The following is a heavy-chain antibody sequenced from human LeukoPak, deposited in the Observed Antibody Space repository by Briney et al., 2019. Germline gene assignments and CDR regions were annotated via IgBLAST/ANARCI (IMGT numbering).Heavy chain of an antibody. Sequence: GASVKVFCKTSGYSFSTYAMHWVRQAPGQRLEWMGCINGDSGKIQYSQKFQGRVTFTRDTSASTAYMELSSLTSEDMAVFYCVRGGPNSGGWTLDHWGQGTLVSVSS. CDR3: VRGGPNSGGWTLDH. V-gene: IGHV1-3*03. J-gene: IGHJ4*02. D-gene: IGHD6-19*01. CDR2: INGDSGKI. CDR1: GYSFSTYA.